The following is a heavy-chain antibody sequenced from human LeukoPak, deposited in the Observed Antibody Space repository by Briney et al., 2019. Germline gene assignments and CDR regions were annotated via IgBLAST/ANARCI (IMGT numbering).Heavy chain of an antibody. CDR3: ARNPYDFWSGYSAKVGGGHYYYYYMDV. J-gene: IGHJ6*03. Sequence: ASVKVSCKASGYTFTSYGISWVRQAPGQGLEWMGWISAYNGNTNYAQKLQGRVTMTTDTSTSTAYMELRSLRSDDTAVYYCARNPYDFWSGYSAKVGGGHYYYYYMDVWGKGTTVTVSS. CDR2: ISAYNGNT. D-gene: IGHD3-3*01. CDR1: GYTFTSYG. V-gene: IGHV1-18*01.